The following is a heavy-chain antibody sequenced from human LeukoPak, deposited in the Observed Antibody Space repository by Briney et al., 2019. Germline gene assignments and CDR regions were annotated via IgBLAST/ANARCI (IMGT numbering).Heavy chain of an antibody. V-gene: IGHV6-1*01. CDR1: GDSVSSKSAT. J-gene: IGHJ5*02. CDR3: AREGWFGEPPSHWFDP. D-gene: IGHD3-10*01. CDR2: TYYTAKWYH. Sequence: SQTLSLTCAICGDSVSSKSATWNWIRQSPSRGLEGRGRTYYTAKWYHDYAVSVKSPITLNPDPYKNQFSLQLNSVTPEDTAVYYCAREGWFGEPPSHWFDPWGQRILVTVPS.